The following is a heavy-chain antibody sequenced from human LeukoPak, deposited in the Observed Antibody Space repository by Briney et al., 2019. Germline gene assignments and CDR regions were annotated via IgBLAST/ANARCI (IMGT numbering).Heavy chain of an antibody. V-gene: IGHV4-34*01. D-gene: IGHD3-3*01. Sequence: PSETLSLTCAVYGGSFSGYYWSWIRQPPGKGLEWIGEINHSGSTNYNPSLKSRVTISVDTSKNQFSLKLSSVTAADTAVYYCARRFTIFGVVPALFDYWGQGTLVTVSS. CDR1: GGSFSGYY. CDR2: INHSGST. J-gene: IGHJ4*02. CDR3: ARRFTIFGVVPALFDY.